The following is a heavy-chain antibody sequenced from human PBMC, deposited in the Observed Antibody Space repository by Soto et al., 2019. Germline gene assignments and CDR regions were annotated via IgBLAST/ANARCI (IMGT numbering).Heavy chain of an antibody. CDR1: GGSFSGYY. CDR3: AGSSSSSGFDY. J-gene: IGHJ4*02. D-gene: IGHD6-6*01. V-gene: IGHV4-34*01. Sequence: QVQLQQWGAGLLKPSETLSLTCAVCGGSFSGYYWSWIRQPPGKGLEWIGEINHSGSTNYNPPLKSRVTISVDTSQTQFSLKLSSVTAADTAVYYCAGSSSSSGFDYWGQGTLVTVSS. CDR2: INHSGST.